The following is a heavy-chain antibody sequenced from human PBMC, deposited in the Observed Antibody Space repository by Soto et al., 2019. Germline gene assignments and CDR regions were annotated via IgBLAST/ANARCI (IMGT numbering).Heavy chain of an antibody. CDR2: ISAYNGNT. V-gene: IGHV1-18*01. J-gene: IGHJ5*02. Sequence: ASRQGLEWMGWISAYNGNTNYAQKLQGRVTMTTDTSTSTAYMELRSLRSDDTAVYYCARSSYPSWFDPWGQGTLVTVSS. CDR3: ARSSYPSWFDP.